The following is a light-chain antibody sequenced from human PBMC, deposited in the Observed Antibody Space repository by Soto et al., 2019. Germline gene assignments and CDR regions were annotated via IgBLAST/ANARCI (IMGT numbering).Light chain of an antibody. CDR3: QEANTFPWT. J-gene: IGKJ1*01. Sequence: DVQMTQSPSSVSASVGARVTITCRASQCISSWLGWYQQKPGKAPKLLIYAASRWKIGVPSRFSGSESGTDFTLTISSLQPEESATYYCQEANTFPWTFGQGTKVEIK. V-gene: IGKV1-12*01. CDR2: AAS. CDR1: QCISSW.